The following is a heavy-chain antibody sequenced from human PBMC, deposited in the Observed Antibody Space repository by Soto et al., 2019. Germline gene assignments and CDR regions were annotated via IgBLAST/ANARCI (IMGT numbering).Heavy chain of an antibody. CDR2: FYGGGSA. CDR1: GFSVSNNY. J-gene: IGHJ6*02. CDR3: AREIMITFGGVIAPAYGMDV. V-gene: IGHV3-66*01. D-gene: IGHD3-16*02. Sequence: EGSLRLSCAASGFSVSNNYMTWVRQAPGKGLECVSIFYGGGSAYYADSVKGRFTVSRDTSKNTLYLQTNSLRDEDTAVYYCAREIMITFGGVIAPAYGMDVWGQGTTVTVSS.